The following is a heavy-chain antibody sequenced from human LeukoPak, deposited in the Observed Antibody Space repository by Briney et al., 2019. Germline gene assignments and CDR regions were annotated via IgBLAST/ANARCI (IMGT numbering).Heavy chain of an antibody. CDR1: GFTFTSSA. V-gene: IGHV1-58*01. CDR3: ARDYPLVLRYFDWLLGGAFDI. D-gene: IGHD3-9*01. Sequence: GASVKVSCKASGFTFTSSAVQWVRQARGQRLEWIGWIVVGSGNTNYAQKFQERVTITRDMSTSTAYMELSSLRSEDTAVYYCARDYPLVLRYFDWLLGGAFDIWGQGTMVTVSS. J-gene: IGHJ3*02. CDR2: IVVGSGNT.